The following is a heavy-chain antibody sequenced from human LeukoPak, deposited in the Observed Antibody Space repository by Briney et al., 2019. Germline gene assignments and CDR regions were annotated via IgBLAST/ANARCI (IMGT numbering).Heavy chain of an antibody. V-gene: IGHV4-59*01. CDR1: GGSISSYY. CDR2: IYYSGST. Sequence: SETLSLTCTVSGGSISSYYWSWIRQPPGKGLEWIGYIYYSGSTNYNPSLKSRVTISVDTSRNQFSLKLSPVTAADTAVYYCARDEIGYFDYWGQGTLVTVSS. D-gene: IGHD2-21*01. CDR3: ARDEIGYFDY. J-gene: IGHJ4*02.